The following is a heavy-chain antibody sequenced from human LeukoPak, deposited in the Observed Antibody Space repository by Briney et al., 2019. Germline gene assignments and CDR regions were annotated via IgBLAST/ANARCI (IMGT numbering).Heavy chain of an antibody. CDR3: ARSIAARQGAFDI. CDR1: GFTFSSYG. Sequence: GGSLRLSCAASGFTFSSYGMSWVRQAPGKGLEWVSAISGSGGSTYYADSVKGRFTISRDNSKNTLYLQMNSLRAEDTAVYYCARSIAARQGAFDIWGQGTMVTVSS. J-gene: IGHJ3*02. D-gene: IGHD6-6*01. CDR2: ISGSGGST. V-gene: IGHV3-23*01.